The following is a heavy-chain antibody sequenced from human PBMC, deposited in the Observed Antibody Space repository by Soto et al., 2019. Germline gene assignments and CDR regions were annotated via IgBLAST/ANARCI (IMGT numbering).Heavy chain of an antibody. D-gene: IGHD3-3*01. J-gene: IGHJ4*02. Sequence: EVQLVESGGGLVQPGGSLKLSCAASGFTFSGSAMHWVRQASGKGLEWVGRIRSKANSYATAYAASVKGRFTISRDDSKNTAYLQMNSLKTEDTAVYYCTRRADYDFWSGYYSGFDYWCQGTLVTVSS. CDR3: TRRADYDFWSGYYSGFDY. CDR2: IRSKANSYAT. CDR1: GFTFSGSA. V-gene: IGHV3-73*02.